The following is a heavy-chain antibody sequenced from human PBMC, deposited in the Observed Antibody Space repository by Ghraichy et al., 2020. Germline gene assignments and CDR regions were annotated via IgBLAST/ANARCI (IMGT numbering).Heavy chain of an antibody. V-gene: IGHV3-49*04. Sequence: GSLRLSCTASGFSFGDYCMSWVRQAPGKGLEWVGFIRSTAYGGTAEYAASVKGRFTIPRDDSKRIAFLQMNTLTTEDTAVYYCSRYRFANWRKLVYYYGMDVWGQGTTVTVSS. D-gene: IGHD1-1*01. CDR3: SRYRFANWRKLVYYYGMDV. CDR1: GFSFGDYC. CDR2: IRSTAYGGTA. J-gene: IGHJ6*02.